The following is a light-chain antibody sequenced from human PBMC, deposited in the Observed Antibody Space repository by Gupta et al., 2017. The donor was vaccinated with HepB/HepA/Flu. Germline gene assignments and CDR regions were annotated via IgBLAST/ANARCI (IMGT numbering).Light chain of an antibody. CDR3: MQTLQTPGT. CDR2: LGS. V-gene: IGKV2-28*01. Sequence: DIVMTQSALALSVTPGESASISCNSRQSLLHSYGYNYVDWFVQRPGQPPQSLMYLGSNRAPGVPDRFRGSGSGTTFTLRISKVEAGDVGVYFCMQTLQTPGTFGQGTKVDIK. J-gene: IGKJ1*01. CDR1: QSLLHSYGYNY.